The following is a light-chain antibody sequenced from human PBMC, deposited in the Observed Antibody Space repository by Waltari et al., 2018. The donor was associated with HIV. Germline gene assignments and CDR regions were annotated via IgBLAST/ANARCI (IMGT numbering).Light chain of an antibody. CDR2: TDT. V-gene: IGLV1-47*01. Sequence: SVLTQPPSASGTPGQKFTIPCSGSSHTIGGHSVFWYQQLPGAAPKLLIYTDTQRPSGVPDRFSGSKSGTSASLAISGLRSEDEAVYSCATWDDSLNGVLFGGGTNLNVL. J-gene: IGLJ2*01. CDR1: SHTIGGHS. CDR3: ATWDDSLNGVL.